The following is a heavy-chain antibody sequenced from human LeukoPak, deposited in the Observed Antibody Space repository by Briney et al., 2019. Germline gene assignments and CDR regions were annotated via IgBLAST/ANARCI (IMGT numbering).Heavy chain of an antibody. V-gene: IGHV5-51*01. Sequence: GESLKISCKGSGYSFTNYWIGWVRQMPGKGLGWLGIIFPADSDTRYSPSLQGQVTISADKSISTAYLQWSSLKASDTAMYYCARHRGSSSIWFDPWGQGTLVTVSS. CDR2: IFPADSDT. J-gene: IGHJ5*02. CDR1: GYSFTNYW. CDR3: ARHRGSSSIWFDP. D-gene: IGHD6-6*01.